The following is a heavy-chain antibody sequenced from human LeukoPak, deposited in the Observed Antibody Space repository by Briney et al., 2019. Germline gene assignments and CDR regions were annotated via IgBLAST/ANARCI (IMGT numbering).Heavy chain of an antibody. V-gene: IGHV4-59*01. D-gene: IGHD2-2*01. CDR1: GGSISSYY. Sequence: SETLSLTCTVSGGSISSYYWSWIRQPPGKGLEWIGYIYYSGSTNYNPSLKSRVTISVDTSKNQFSLKLSSVTAADTAVYYCARSRLGYCSSTSCDEIGAFDIWGQGTMVTVSS. CDR2: IYYSGST. CDR3: ARSRLGYCSSTSCDEIGAFDI. J-gene: IGHJ3*02.